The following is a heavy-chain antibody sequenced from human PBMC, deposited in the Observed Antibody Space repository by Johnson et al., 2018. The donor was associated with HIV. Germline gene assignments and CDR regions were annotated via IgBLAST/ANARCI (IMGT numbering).Heavy chain of an antibody. V-gene: IGHV3-30*02. CDR3: AKFRDAFDI. CDR1: GFTFSSYG. CDR2: IRYDGSNK. Sequence: QVQLVESGGGVVQPGRSLKLSCAASGFTFSSYGMHWVRQAPGKGLEWVAFIRYDGSNKYYANSVKGRFTISRDNSKNTLYLQMGSLRAEDTAVYYCAKFRDAFDIWGQGTMVTVSS. J-gene: IGHJ3*02.